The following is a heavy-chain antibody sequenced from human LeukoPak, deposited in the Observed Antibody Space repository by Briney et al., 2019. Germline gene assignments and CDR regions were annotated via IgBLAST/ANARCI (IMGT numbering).Heavy chain of an antibody. D-gene: IGHD3-3*01. V-gene: IGHV3-33*01. CDR1: GFTFSSYG. CDR3: ARGSYYDFWSGPFDY. Sequence: GGSLRLSCAASGFTFSSYGMHWVRQAPGKGLEWVAVIWYDGSNKYYADSVKGRFTISRDNSKNTLYLQMNSLRAEDTAVSYCARGSYYDFWSGPFDYWGQGTLVTVSS. CDR2: IWYDGSNK. J-gene: IGHJ4*02.